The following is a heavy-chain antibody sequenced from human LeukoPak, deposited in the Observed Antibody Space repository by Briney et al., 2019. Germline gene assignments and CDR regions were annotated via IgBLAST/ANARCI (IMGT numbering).Heavy chain of an antibody. V-gene: IGHV3-7*05. CDR2: IKQDESEK. D-gene: IGHD1-26*01. Sequence: PGGSLRLSCAASGFIFSSYWMSWVRQAPGKGLEWVANIKQDESEKFYVGSVKGRFTISRDNAKNSLYLQMNSLRVEDTAVYYCARGTAWELLENNWFDPWGQGTLVTVSS. CDR1: GFIFSSYW. J-gene: IGHJ5*02. CDR3: ARGTAWELLENNWFDP.